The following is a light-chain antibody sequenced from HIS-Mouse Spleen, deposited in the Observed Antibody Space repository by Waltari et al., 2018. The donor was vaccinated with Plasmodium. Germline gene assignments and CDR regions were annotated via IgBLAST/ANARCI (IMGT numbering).Light chain of an antibody. Sequence: QSALTQPASVSGSPGQSITISCTGTSSDVGGYNYVSCYQQHPGKSPKLMIYVVSNRPSGVSNRFSGSKSGNTASLTISGLQAEDEADYYCSSYTSSSTWVFGGGTKLTVL. CDR3: SSYTSSSTWV. CDR1: SSDVGGYNY. V-gene: IGLV2-14*01. J-gene: IGLJ3*02. CDR2: VVS.